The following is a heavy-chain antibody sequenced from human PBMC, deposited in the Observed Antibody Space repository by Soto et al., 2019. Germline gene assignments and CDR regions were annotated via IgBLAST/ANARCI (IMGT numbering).Heavy chain of an antibody. D-gene: IGHD3-22*01. Sequence: GASVKVSCKASGYTLTGYYLHWVRQAPGQGLEWMGWINAHNGDTNNAQKFQGRVTMTRDTSINTAYMELSRLRSDDTAVYFCARERYYDSSGDYGFDIWGQGTTVTVSS. CDR3: ARERYYDSSGDYGFDI. J-gene: IGHJ3*02. CDR2: INAHNGDT. V-gene: IGHV1-2*02. CDR1: GYTLTGYY.